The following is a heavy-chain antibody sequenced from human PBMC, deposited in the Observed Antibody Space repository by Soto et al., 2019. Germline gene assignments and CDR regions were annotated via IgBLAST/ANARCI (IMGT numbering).Heavy chain of an antibody. D-gene: IGHD2-8*01. J-gene: IGHJ6*02. V-gene: IGHV3-13*05. Sequence: GGSLRLSCAASGFTFSSYDMHWVRQATGKGLEWVSAIGTAGDPYYPGSVKGRFTISRENAKNSLYLQMNSLRAGDTAVYYCARDRSRRDCTNGVCRYHYYGMDVWGQGTTVTVSS. CDR1: GFTFSSYD. CDR3: ARDRSRRDCTNGVCRYHYYGMDV. CDR2: IGTAGDP.